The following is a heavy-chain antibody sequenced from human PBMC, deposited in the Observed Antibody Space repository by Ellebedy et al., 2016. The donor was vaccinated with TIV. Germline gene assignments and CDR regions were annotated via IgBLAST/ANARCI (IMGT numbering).Heavy chain of an antibody. D-gene: IGHD2-15*01. Sequence: ASVKVSXXASGYTFTSYGISWVRQAPGQGLEWMGWISAYNGNTNYAQKLQGRVTMTTDTSTSTAYMELRSLRSDDTAVYYCSLVVVVATHDAFDIWGQGTMVTVSS. CDR3: SLVVVVATHDAFDI. J-gene: IGHJ3*02. CDR1: GYTFTSYG. CDR2: ISAYNGNT. V-gene: IGHV1-18*04.